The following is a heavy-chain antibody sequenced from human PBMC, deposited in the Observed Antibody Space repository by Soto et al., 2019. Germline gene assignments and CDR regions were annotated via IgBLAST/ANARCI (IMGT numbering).Heavy chain of an antibody. CDR3: ARVGGVAARTFDY. J-gene: IGHJ4*02. CDR1: GGSISPFY. CDR2: LYYSGNT. Sequence: KTSETLSLTCTVSGGSISPFYWIWVRQSPGKGLEWIGYLYYSGNTNYNPSLKSRVTISVDASKNQVSLRLTSVTAADTAVYYCARVGGVAARTFDYWGQGTVVTVSS. V-gene: IGHV4-59*01. D-gene: IGHD2-15*01.